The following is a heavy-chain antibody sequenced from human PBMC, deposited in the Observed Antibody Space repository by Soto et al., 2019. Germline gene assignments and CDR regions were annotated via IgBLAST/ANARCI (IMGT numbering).Heavy chain of an antibody. V-gene: IGHV1-18*01. J-gene: IGHJ6*02. CDR1: GYSFTTYG. CDR3: AREGPAHYYYYGMDV. Sequence: QVQLVQSGGEVKKPGASVKVSCKTSGYSFTTYGISWVRQAPGQGLEWMGWISAYNGNTNYAQKLQDRVTMTTDTSTSTAYMKLRSVRSDDTAVYYCAREGPAHYYYYGMDVWGQGSTVTVSS. CDR2: ISAYNGNT.